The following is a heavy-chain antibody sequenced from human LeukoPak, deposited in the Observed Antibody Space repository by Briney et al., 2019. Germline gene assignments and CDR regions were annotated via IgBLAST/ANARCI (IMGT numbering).Heavy chain of an antibody. J-gene: IGHJ4*02. Sequence: GGSLRLSCAASGFTFSRYSINWVRQAPGRGLEWVSYIDSTNSPIHYARSVKGRFTVSRDNAKSSLYLQVSSLRIEDTGVYYCAKEYEGTYQPDYWGQGTRVIVSS. CDR3: AKEYEGTYQPDY. CDR2: IDSTNSPI. CDR1: GFTFSRYS. V-gene: IGHV3-48*04. D-gene: IGHD2-2*01.